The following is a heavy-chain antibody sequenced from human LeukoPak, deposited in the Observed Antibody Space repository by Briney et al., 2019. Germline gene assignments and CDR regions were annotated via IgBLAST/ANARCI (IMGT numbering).Heavy chain of an antibody. CDR3: AREENDNYPDY. V-gene: IGHV1-69*04. CDR1: GGTFSSYA. J-gene: IGHJ4*02. CDR2: IIPILGIA. Sequence: ASVKVSCKASGGTFSSYAISWVRQAPGQGLEWMGRIIPILGIANYAQKFQGRVTITADKSTSTAYMELSSLRSEDTAVYYCAREENDNYPDYWGQGTLVTVSS. D-gene: IGHD1-1*01.